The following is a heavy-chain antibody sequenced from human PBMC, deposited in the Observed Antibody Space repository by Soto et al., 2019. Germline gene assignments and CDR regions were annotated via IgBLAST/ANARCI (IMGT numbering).Heavy chain of an antibody. CDR2: IYYSGST. J-gene: IGHJ5*02. CDR3: ARDLQRWFDP. D-gene: IGHD1-1*01. V-gene: IGHV4-61*01. Sequence: SETLSLTCTVSGGSISSSSYYWGWIRQPPGKGLEWIGYIYYSGSTNYNPSLKSRVTISVDTSKNQFSLKLSSVTAADTAVYYCARDLQRWFDPWGQGTLVTVSS. CDR1: GGSISSSSYY.